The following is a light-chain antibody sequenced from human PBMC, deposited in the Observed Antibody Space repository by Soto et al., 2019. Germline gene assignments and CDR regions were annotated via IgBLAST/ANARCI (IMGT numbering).Light chain of an antibody. V-gene: IGKV3-15*01. CDR2: GAS. CDR3: QQYDKWPRT. CDR1: QSVSSN. Sequence: EIVMPQSPATLSVSPGERATLSCRASQSVSSNLAWYQQKPGQAPRLLIYGASTRATGIPARFSGSGSGTEFTLTISSLQSEDFAVYYCQQYDKWPRTFGQGTKVDI. J-gene: IGKJ1*01.